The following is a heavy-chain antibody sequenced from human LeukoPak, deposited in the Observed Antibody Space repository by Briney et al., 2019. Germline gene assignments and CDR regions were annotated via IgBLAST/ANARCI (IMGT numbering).Heavy chain of an antibody. J-gene: IGHJ4*02. Sequence: GGSLKLSCAAFGFTFSGSVMHWVRQASGKGLEWVGRIGNKANSYATVYAASVKGRFTISRDDSKNTAYLQMNSLKTEDTAVYYCTGGSGWYSPDYWGQGTLVTVSA. CDR2: IGNKANSYAT. V-gene: IGHV3-73*01. CDR3: TGGSGWYSPDY. D-gene: IGHD6-19*01. CDR1: GFTFSGSV.